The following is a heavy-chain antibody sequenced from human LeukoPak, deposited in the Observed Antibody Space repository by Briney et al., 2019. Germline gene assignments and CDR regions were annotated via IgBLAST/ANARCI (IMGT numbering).Heavy chain of an antibody. CDR1: GYTFTSYY. CDR2: INPSGCST. CDR3: ARGYSSNRGAFDI. J-gene: IGHJ3*02. V-gene: IGHV1-46*01. Sequence: ASVKVSCKASGYTFTSYYMHWVRQAPGQGLEGMGIINPSGCSTSYAQKFQGRVTMTRDTSRSTVYMELSSLRSEDTAVYYCARGYSSNRGAFDIWGQGTMVTVSS. D-gene: IGHD6-19*01.